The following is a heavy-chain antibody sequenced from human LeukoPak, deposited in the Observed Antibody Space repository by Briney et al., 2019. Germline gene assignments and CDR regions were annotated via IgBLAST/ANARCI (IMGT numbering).Heavy chain of an antibody. J-gene: IGHJ4*02. Sequence: GGSLRLSCAASGFTFSSYAMSWVRQAPGKGLEWVSAVSDNGGGTYYADSVKGRFTISRDNSKNTLYLQMNSLRAEDTAIYYCASPLRYLLYWGQGTLVTVSS. CDR1: GFTFSSYA. CDR3: ASPLRYLLY. V-gene: IGHV3-23*01. CDR2: VSDNGGGT. D-gene: IGHD3-9*01.